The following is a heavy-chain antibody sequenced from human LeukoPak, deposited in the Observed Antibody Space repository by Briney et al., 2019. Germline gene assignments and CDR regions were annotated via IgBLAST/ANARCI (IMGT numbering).Heavy chain of an antibody. CDR3: ARGRTTVVTPYYFDC. CDR1: GGSISSGGYS. D-gene: IGHD4-23*01. V-gene: IGHV4-30-2*01. CDR2: IYHSGST. J-gene: IGHJ4*02. Sequence: SQTLSLTCAVSGGSISSGGYSWSWIRQPPGKGLEWIGYIYHSGSTYYNPSLKSRVTISVDRSKNQFSLKLSSVTAADTAVYYCARGRTTVVTPYYFDCWGQGTLVTVSS.